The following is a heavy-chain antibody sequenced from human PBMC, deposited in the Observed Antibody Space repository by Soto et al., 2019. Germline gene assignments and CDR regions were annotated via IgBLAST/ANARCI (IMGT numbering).Heavy chain of an antibody. J-gene: IGHJ4*02. CDR1: GFTFSDYY. Sequence: GGSLRLSCAASGFTFSDYYMSWIRQAPGKGLEWVSYISSSGSTIYYADSVKGRFTISRDNAKNSLYLQMNSLRAEDTAVYYCARDRVRDYGRNPDLFDYWGQGTLVTVSS. CDR3: ARDRVRDYGRNPDLFDY. D-gene: IGHD4-17*01. V-gene: IGHV3-11*01. CDR2: ISSSGSTI.